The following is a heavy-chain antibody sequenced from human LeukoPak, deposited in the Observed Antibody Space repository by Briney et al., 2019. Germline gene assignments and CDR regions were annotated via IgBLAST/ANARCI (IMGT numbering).Heavy chain of an antibody. Sequence: GGSLRLSCTASGFTFRDYYVTWIRQAPGKGLEWVSYIRSTGSSTAYADSVKGRFAISRDNAKNSLYLQMNGLRVEDTAVYYCARVYYASWSGQPLSQHWLDPWGQGSLVTVSS. CDR1: GFTFRDYY. CDR3: ARVYYASWSGQPLSQHWLDP. V-gene: IGHV3-11*04. CDR2: IRSTGSST. D-gene: IGHD3-3*01. J-gene: IGHJ5*02.